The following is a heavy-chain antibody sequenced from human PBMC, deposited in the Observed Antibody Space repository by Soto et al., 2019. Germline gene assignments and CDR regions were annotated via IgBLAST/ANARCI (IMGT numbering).Heavy chain of an antibody. CDR2: VYNSGST. CDR3: ARYRREAVAGYTLDN. Sequence: SEALSLTCTVSGGSISSNYWTWIRQPPGKGLEWIGYVYNSGSTNYNPSLKSRVTISEDTSKSQFSLKVNSMTAADTAVYYCARYRREAVAGYTLDNWGQGILVTVSS. D-gene: IGHD6-13*01. V-gene: IGHV4-59*01. CDR1: GGSISSNY. J-gene: IGHJ4*02.